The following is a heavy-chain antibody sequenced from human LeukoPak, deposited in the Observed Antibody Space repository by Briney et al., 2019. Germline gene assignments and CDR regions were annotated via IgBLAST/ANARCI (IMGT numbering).Heavy chain of an antibody. CDR3: AKETDSFDV. V-gene: IGHV3-20*04. CDR2: INWNGGST. D-gene: IGHD2-21*02. J-gene: IGHJ3*01. CDR1: GFTFDDYG. Sequence: PGGSLRLSCAASGFTFDDYGMSWVRQAPGKGLEWVSGINWNGGSTGYADSVKGRFTISRDNSKNTVSLQMNSLRPDDTAVYYCAKETDSFDVWGQGTMVTVSS.